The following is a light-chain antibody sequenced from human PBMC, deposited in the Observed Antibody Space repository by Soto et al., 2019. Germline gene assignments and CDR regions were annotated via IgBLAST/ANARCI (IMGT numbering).Light chain of an antibody. J-gene: IGLJ1*01. CDR2: DVS. V-gene: IGLV2-8*01. CDR3: FSYSDTYTYL. Sequence: QSALTQPPSASGSPGQSVTISCIGTSSDIGGYHHVSWYQQYPGKAPRVMIYDVSERPSGVPDRFSGSKSGNTASLTVSGLQAEDEADYYGFSYSDTYTYLFGTGTKLTVL. CDR1: SSDIGGYHH.